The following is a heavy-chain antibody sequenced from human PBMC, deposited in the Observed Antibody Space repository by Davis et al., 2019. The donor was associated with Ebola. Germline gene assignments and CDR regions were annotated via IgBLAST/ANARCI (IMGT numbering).Heavy chain of an antibody. D-gene: IGHD3-10*01. CDR3: ARPPWFGDDMDV. CDR1: GGSISSGGYS. V-gene: IGHV4-30-2*03. J-gene: IGHJ6*02. CDR2: IYHSGST. Sequence: MPSETLSLTCAVSGGSISSGGYSWSWIRQPPGKGLEWIGYIYHSGSTYYNPSLKSRVTISVDTSKNQFSLKLSSVTAADTAVYYCARPPWFGDDMDVWGQGTTVTVSS.